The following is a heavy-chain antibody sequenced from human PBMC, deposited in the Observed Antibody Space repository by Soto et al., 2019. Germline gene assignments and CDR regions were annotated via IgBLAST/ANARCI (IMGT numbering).Heavy chain of an antibody. CDR1: GGSISSGNYY. CDR3: ARDPVDGYAFFDN. Sequence: SETLSLTCTVPGGSISSGNYYWSWIRQPPGKGLEWIGYIYYTGSTNSNLSLKSRATISLDTSKNQFSLRLTSVTAADTAVYWCARDPVDGYAFFDNWGQGALVTVS. CDR2: IYYTGST. V-gene: IGHV4-61*01. J-gene: IGHJ5*02. D-gene: IGHD5-12*01.